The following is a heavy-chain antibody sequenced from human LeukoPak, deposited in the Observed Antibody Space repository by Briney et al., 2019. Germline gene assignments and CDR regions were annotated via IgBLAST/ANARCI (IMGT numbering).Heavy chain of an antibody. J-gene: IGHJ4*02. CDR2: IIPIFGTA. CDR1: GYTFTSNY. CDR3: AIHYGSGSYLPL. V-gene: IGHV1-69*13. Sequence: GASVKVSCKAFGYTFTSNYMHWVRQAPGQGPEWMGGIIPIFGTANYAQKFQGRVTITADESTSTAYMELSSLRSEDTAVYYCAIHYGSGSYLPLWGQGTLVTVSS. D-gene: IGHD3-10*01.